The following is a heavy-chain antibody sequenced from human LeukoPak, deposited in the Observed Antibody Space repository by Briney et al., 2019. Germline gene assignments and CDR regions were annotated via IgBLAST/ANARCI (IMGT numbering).Heavy chain of an antibody. D-gene: IGHD3-10*01. CDR1: GGSISSYY. J-gene: IGHJ6*02. V-gene: IGHV4-59*01. Sequence: SETLSLTCTVSGGSISSYYWSWIRQPPGKGLEWIGYIYYSGSTNYNPSLKSRVTISVNTSKNQFSLKLSSVTAADTAVYYCAGENEEFGERYYGMDVWGQGTTVTVSS. CDR2: IYYSGST. CDR3: AGENEEFGERYYGMDV.